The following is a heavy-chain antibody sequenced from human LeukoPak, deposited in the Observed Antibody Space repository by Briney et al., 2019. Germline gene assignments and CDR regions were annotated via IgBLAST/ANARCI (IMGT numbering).Heavy chain of an antibody. CDR1: GFTFSNYY. CDR2: IKQDGSEK. J-gene: IGHJ4*02. CDR3: ARGYSPSY. V-gene: IGHV3-7*04. D-gene: IGHD5-18*01. Sequence: GGSLRLSCAASGFTFSNYYMSWVRQAPGKGLEWAANIKQDGSEKSYVDSVKGRFTISRDNAKNSLYLQMNSLRAEDTAIYYCARGYSPSYWGQGTLVTISS.